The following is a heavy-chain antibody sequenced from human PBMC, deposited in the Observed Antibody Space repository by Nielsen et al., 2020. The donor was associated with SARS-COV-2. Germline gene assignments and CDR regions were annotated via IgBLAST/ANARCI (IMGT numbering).Heavy chain of an antibody. V-gene: IGHV3-20*04. D-gene: IGHD3-22*01. J-gene: IGHJ6*02. CDR2: INWHGGST. CDR1: GFTFDDYG. Sequence: GESLKISCAASGFTFDDYGMSWVRQAPGKGLEWVSGINWHGGSTGYADSVKGRFTISRDNAKNSLYLQMNSLRAEDTAVYYCAREGGGLYYYDSSGYSYYYGMDVWGQGTTVTVSS. CDR3: AREGGGLYYYDSSGYSYYYGMDV.